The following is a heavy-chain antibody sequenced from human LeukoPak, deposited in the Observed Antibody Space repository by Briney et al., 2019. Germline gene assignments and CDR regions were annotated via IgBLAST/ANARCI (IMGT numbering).Heavy chain of an antibody. Sequence: GWSLRLSCASSGFTFSSYSMNWVRQAPGKVLEWVSSISSSNSYIYYADSVKGRFTISRDNAKTLLYLQMNSLRGEDTVVYYWGRDLAGGFDPWGQGTLVTVSS. CDR2: ISSSNSYI. CDR3: GRDLAGGFDP. CDR1: GFTFSSYS. J-gene: IGHJ5*02. D-gene: IGHD6-13*01. V-gene: IGHV3-21*01.